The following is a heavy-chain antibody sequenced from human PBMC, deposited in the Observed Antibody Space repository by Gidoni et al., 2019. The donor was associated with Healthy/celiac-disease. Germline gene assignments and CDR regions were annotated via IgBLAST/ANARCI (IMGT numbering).Heavy chain of an antibody. CDR1: VGSISSSSYY. Sequence: QLQLQESGPGLVKPSETLSLTCTVSVGSISSSSYYWGWIRQPPGKGLEWIGSIYYSGSTYYNPSLKSRVTISVDTSKNQFSLKLSSVTAADTAVYYCARHDSGGSFYYYYYGMDVWGQGTTVTVSS. V-gene: IGHV4-39*01. CDR2: IYYSGST. J-gene: IGHJ6*02. D-gene: IGHD2-15*01. CDR3: ARHDSGGSFYYYYYGMDV.